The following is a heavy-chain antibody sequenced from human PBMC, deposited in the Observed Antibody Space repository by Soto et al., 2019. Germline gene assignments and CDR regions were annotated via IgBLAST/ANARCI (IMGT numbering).Heavy chain of an antibody. CDR1: GFSISSYY. V-gene: IGHV4-59*12. J-gene: IGHJ6*02. CDR3: AREPDWLLSSRYYYYGMDV. CDR2: IYYSGST. Sequence: SETLSLTCTFSGFSISSYYWSWIRQPPGKGLEWIGYIYYSGSTNYNPSLKSRVTISVDTSKNQFSLKLSSVTAADTAVYYCAREPDWLLSSRYYYYGMDVWGQGTTVTVSS. D-gene: IGHD3-9*01.